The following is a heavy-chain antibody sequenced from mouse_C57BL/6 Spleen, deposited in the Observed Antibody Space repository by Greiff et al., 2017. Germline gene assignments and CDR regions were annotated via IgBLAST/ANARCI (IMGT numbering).Heavy chain of an antibody. J-gene: IGHJ2*01. CDR1: GYSITSGYY. V-gene: IGHV3-6*01. CDR3: ARDYYGSSSPFDY. D-gene: IGHD1-1*01. Sequence: EVQLVESGPGLVKPSQSLSLTCSVTGYSITSGYYWNWIRQFPGNKLEWMGYISYDGSNNYNPSLKNRISITRDTSKNQFFLKLNSVTTEDTATYYCARDYYGSSSPFDYWGQGTTLTVSS. CDR2: ISYDGSN.